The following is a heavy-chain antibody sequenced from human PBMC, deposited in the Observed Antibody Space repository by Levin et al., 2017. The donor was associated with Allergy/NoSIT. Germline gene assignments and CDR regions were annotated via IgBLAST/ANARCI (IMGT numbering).Heavy chain of an antibody. D-gene: IGHD6-13*01. CDR3: ARDGNRKGSWPYDAFNF. CDR2: IIPMFRTQ. V-gene: IGHV1-69*13. J-gene: IGHJ3*01. Sequence: SVKVSCKAFGGTLSRNAISWGRQAPGQGLEGRGGIIPMFRTQTYAQQFHGRVTITADESTSTAYMELSGLRSEDTAVYYCARDGNRKGSWPYDAFNFWGQGTMVTVSS. CDR1: GGTLSRNA.